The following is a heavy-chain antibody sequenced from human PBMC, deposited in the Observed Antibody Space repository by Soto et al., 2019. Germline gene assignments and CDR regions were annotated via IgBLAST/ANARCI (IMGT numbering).Heavy chain of an antibody. V-gene: IGHV5-51*01. CDR2: IYPGDSDT. D-gene: IGHD2-15*01. CDR3: ARQGVRVDCSGGSCYFVWFDP. CDR1: GYSFTSYW. J-gene: IGHJ5*02. Sequence: GESLKISCKGSGYSFTSYWIGWVRQMPGKGLEWMGIIYPGDSDTRYSPSFQGQVTISADKSISTAYLQWSSLKASDTAMYYCARQGVRVDCSGGSCYFVWFDPWGQGTLVTVS.